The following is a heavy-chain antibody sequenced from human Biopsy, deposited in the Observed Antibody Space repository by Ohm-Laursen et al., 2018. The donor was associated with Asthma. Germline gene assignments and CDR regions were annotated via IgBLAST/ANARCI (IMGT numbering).Heavy chain of an antibody. V-gene: IGHV1-69*01. J-gene: IGHJ6*02. CDR3: ARCQVGYSSGWSLLLKKIYYSGMDV. D-gene: IGHD6-19*01. Sequence: ESSVTVSCKAPGGTFSNFAISWVRQAPGQGLEWLGGIMTVFGTTNYAQKFQGRVTITADESTSTAYMEVTSLRSEDTAIYYCARCQVGYSSGWSLLLKKIYYSGMDVWGQGTAVTVSS. CDR1: GGTFSNFA. CDR2: IMTVFGTT.